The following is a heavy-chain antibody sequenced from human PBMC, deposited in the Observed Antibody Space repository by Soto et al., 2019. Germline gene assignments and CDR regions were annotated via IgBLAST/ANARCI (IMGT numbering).Heavy chain of an antibody. Sequence: WTWLRQPAGKGLEWIGRVFPSGSTNYNPSLQSRVTMSVDASKNHFSLKMNSVTAADTAIYYCARASLRYNYALDVWGQGTPVTVSS. CDR3: ARASLRYNYALDV. V-gene: IGHV4-4*07. D-gene: IGHD3-10*01. CDR2: VFPSGST. J-gene: IGHJ6*02.